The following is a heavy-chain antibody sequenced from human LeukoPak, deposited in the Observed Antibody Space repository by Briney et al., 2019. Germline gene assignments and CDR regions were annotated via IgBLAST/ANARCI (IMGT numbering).Heavy chain of an antibody. CDR2: IIPIFGTA. D-gene: IGHD6-13*01. J-gene: IGHJ5*02. CDR1: GGTFSSYA. V-gene: IGHV1-69*05. Sequence: SVKVSCKASGGTFSSYAISWVRQAPGQGREWMGGIIPIFGTANYAQKFQGRVTITTDESTSTAYMELSSLRSEDTAVYYCARSTSAAAGYNWFDPWGQGTLVTVSS. CDR3: ARSTSAAAGYNWFDP.